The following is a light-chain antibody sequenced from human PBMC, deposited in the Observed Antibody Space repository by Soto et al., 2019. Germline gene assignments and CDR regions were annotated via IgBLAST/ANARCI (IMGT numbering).Light chain of an antibody. J-gene: IGLJ1*01. CDR1: ISDVGGYNF. CDR2: DVS. CDR3: CSFTGSNYV. V-gene: IGLV2-14*03. Sequence: QSALTQPASVSGSPGQSITISCTGTISDVGGYNFVSWYQQYPGKAPKLMICDVSHRPSGVSNRFSSSKSGNTASLTGSGLQAEDEADYYCCSFTGSNYVFGSGTKVTVL.